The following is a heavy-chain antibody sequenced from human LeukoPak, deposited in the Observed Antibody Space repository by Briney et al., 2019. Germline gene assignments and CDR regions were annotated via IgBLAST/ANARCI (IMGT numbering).Heavy chain of an antibody. D-gene: IGHD6-19*01. CDR3: ARDGTSSGWSFDY. CDR2: ISGSGGST. V-gene: IGHV3-23*01. CDR1: GFIFSSYA. Sequence: GGSLRLSCAASGFIFSSYAMSWVRQAPGKGLEWVSGISGSGGSTYYADSVKGRFTISRDNSKNTLFLQMNTLRVEDTAVYYCARDGTSSGWSFDYWGRGTLVTVSS. J-gene: IGHJ4*02.